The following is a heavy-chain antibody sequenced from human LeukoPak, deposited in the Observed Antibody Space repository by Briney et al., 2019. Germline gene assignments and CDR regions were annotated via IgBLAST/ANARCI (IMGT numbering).Heavy chain of an antibody. V-gene: IGHV4-34*01. D-gene: IGHD3-3*02. CDR3: ARGSRPPYTLALYYYYYGMDV. Sequence: SETLSLTCAVSGGSISSGGYYWSWVRQPPGKGLEWIGEINHSGSTNYNPSLKSRVTISVDTSKNQFSLKLSSVTAADTAVYYCARGSRPPYTLALYYYYYGMDVWGQGTTVTVSS. J-gene: IGHJ6*02. CDR2: INHSGST. CDR1: GGSISSGGYY.